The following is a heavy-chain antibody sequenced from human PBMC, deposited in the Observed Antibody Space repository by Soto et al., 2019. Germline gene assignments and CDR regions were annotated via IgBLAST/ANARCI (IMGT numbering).Heavy chain of an antibody. CDR3: ARHIAAAKGYFQH. J-gene: IGHJ1*01. CDR2: IYYSGST. CDR1: GGSISSSSYY. D-gene: IGHD6-13*01. Sequence: SETLSLTCTVSGGSISSSSYYWGWIRHPPGKGLEWIGSIYYSGSTYYNPSLKSRVTISVDTSKNQFSLKLSSVTAADTAVYYCARHIAAAKGYFQHWGQGTLVTVSS. V-gene: IGHV4-39*01.